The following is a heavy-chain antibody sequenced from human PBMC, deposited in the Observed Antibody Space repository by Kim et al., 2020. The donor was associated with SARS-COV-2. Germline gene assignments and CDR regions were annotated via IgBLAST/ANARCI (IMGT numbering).Heavy chain of an antibody. Sequence: YYADSVNGRFTISRDNSENTLHLQMSSLRAEDTAIYYCAIRIAVAGTIDYWGQGTLVTVSS. D-gene: IGHD6-19*01. V-gene: IGHV3-23*01. CDR3: AIRIAVAGTIDY. J-gene: IGHJ4*02.